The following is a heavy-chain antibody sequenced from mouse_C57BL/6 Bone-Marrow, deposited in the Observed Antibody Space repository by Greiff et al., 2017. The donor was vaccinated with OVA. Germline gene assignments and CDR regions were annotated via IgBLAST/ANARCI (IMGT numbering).Heavy chain of an antibody. CDR1: GYTFTDYY. CDR3: VRGGLSSFPLRFAY. V-gene: IGHV1-19*01. D-gene: IGHD1-1*01. Sequence: EVKLQESGPVLVKPGASVKMSCKASGYTFTDYYMNWVKQSPGQSLEWIGVINPYNGGTSYNQKFKGKATLTVDKSSSTAYMELNSLTSEDSAVDYWVRGGLSSFPLRFAYWGQGTLVTVSA. CDR2: INPYNGGT. J-gene: IGHJ3*01.